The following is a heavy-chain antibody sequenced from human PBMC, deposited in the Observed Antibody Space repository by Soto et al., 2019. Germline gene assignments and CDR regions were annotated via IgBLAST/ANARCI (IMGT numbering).Heavy chain of an antibody. CDR1: GFTFSSYG. CDR3: AKTPGGPVVAATPPWFDP. J-gene: IGHJ5*02. Sequence: PGGSLRLSCAASGFTFSSYGMHWVRQAPGKGLEWVAVISYDGSNKYYADSVKGRFTISRDNSKNTLYLQMNSLRAEDTAVYYCAKTPGGPVVAATPPWFDPWGQGTLVTVSS. V-gene: IGHV3-30*18. CDR2: ISYDGSNK. D-gene: IGHD2-15*01.